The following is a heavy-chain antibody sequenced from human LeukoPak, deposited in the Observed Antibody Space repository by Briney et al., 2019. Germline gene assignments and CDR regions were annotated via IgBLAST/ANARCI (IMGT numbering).Heavy chain of an antibody. CDR2: INPNSGGT. CDR3: ARDLILWFGEYDDAFDI. V-gene: IGHV1-2*02. Sequence: ASVKVSCKASGYTFTGYYMHWVRQAPGQGLEWMGWINPNSGGTNYAQKFQGRVTMTRDTSISTAYMELSRLRSDDTAVYYCARDLILWFGEYDDAFDIWGQGTMVTVSS. CDR1: GYTFTGYY. D-gene: IGHD3-10*01. J-gene: IGHJ3*02.